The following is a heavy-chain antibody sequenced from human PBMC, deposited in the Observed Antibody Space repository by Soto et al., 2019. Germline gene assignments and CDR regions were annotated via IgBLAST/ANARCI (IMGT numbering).Heavy chain of an antibody. CDR1: GGAFTNDI. CDR2: IIPLLDIT. V-gene: IGHV1-69*08. Sequence: QVQLVQSGAEVKKPGSSVKVSCKASGGAFTNDIITWVRQAPGQGLEWMGRIIPLLDITNYARKFQGRVTLTADKSTSTAYMELNSLISEDTAVYYCARDSPIGSTFSGYDAIDYWGQGTLVTVSS. CDR3: ARDSPIGSTFSGYDAIDY. D-gene: IGHD5-12*01. J-gene: IGHJ4*02.